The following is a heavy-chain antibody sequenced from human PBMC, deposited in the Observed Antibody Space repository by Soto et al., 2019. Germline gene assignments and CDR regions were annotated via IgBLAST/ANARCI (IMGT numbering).Heavy chain of an antibody. CDR3: AKDFFSNTAPAFDI. Sequence: AGGSLRLSCAASGFTFSSYGMHWVRQAPGKGLEWVAVISYDGSNKYYADSVKGRFTISRDNSKNTLYLQMNSLRAEDTAVYYCAKDFFSNTAPAFDIWGQGTMVTVSS. CDR2: ISYDGSNK. J-gene: IGHJ3*02. V-gene: IGHV3-30*18. CDR1: GFTFSSYG. D-gene: IGHD2-2*02.